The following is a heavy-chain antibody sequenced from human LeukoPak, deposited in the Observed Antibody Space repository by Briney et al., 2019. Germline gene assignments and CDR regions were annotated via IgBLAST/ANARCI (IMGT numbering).Heavy chain of an antibody. CDR1: GFTFSSYG. Sequence: GRSLRLSCAASGFTFSSYGMHWVRQAPGKGLEWVAVISYDGSNKYYADSVEGRFTISRDNSKNTLYLQMNSLRAEDTAVYYCAKDRYCSSTSCPIDYWGQGTLVTVSS. V-gene: IGHV3-30*18. CDR3: AKDRYCSSTSCPIDY. CDR2: ISYDGSNK. D-gene: IGHD2-2*01. J-gene: IGHJ4*02.